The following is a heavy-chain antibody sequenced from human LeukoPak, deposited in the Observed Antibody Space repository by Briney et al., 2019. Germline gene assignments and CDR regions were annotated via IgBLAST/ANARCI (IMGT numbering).Heavy chain of an antibody. J-gene: IGHJ4*02. V-gene: IGHV3-23*01. CDR3: AKDLAAEWELLDY. CDR2: ISGSGGST. CDR1: GFTFSSYA. D-gene: IGHD1-26*01. Sequence: PGESLRLSCAASGFTFSSYAMSWVRQAPGKGLEWVSTISGSGGSTYYADSVKGRFTISRDNSKNTLYLQINSLRAEDTAVYYCAKDLAAEWELLDYWGQGTLVTVSS.